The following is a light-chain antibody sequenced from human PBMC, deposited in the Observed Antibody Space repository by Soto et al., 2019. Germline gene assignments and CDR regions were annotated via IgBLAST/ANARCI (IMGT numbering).Light chain of an antibody. CDR2: GAT. Sequence: EIVMTQSPVTLSVSPGERATLSCRASQSVNSNLAWYQQKPGQAPRLLVYGATTRATGIPARFSGSGSGTEFTLTISSLQSEDFAVYYCQQDYNLPTFGGGTKVDIK. J-gene: IGKJ4*01. CDR1: QSVNSN. V-gene: IGKV3-15*01. CDR3: QQDYNLPT.